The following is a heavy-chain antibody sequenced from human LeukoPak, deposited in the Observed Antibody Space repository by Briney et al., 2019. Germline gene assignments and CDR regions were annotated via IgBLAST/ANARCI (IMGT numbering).Heavy chain of an antibody. J-gene: IGHJ4*02. Sequence: ASVKVSCKASGYTFTSYAMNWVRQAPGQGLEWMGWINTNTGNPTYAQGFTGRFVFSLDTSVSTAYLQISSLKAEDTAVYYCARVVRGSSAYRYYFDYWGQGTLSPSPQ. V-gene: IGHV7-4-1*02. CDR2: INTNTGNP. CDR1: GYTFTSYA. D-gene: IGHD3-22*01. CDR3: ARVVRGSSAYRYYFDY.